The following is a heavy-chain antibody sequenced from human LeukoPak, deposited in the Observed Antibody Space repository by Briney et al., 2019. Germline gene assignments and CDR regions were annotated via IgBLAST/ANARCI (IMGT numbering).Heavy chain of an antibody. J-gene: IGHJ3*02. CDR2: IYTSGST. V-gene: IGHV4-61*09. D-gene: IGHD4-17*01. Sequence: SETLSLTCTVSGGSIRSGSYYWSWIRQPAGKGLEWIGHIYTSGSTSYNPSLKSRVTISVDTSKNQFSLKLSSVTAADTAVYYCAGAYGDYPDAFDIWGQGTMVTVSS. CDR3: AGAYGDYPDAFDI. CDR1: GGSIRSGSYY.